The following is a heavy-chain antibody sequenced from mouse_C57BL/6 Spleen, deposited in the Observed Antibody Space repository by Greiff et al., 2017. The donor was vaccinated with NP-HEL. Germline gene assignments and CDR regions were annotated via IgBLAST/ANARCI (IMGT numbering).Heavy chain of an antibody. Sequence: EVQLQQSGPELVKPGASVKISCKASGYTFTDYYMNWVKQSHGQSLEWIGDINPNNGGTSYNQKFKGKATLTVDKSSSTAYMELRSLTSEDSAVYYCARFYYDYGYYCDYWGQGTTLTVSS. CDR3: ARFYYDYGYYCDY. CDR1: GYTFTDYY. V-gene: IGHV1-26*01. J-gene: IGHJ2*01. D-gene: IGHD2-4*01. CDR2: INPNNGGT.